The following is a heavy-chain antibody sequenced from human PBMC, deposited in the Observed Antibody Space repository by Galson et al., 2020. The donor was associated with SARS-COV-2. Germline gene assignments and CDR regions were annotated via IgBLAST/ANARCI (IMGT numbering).Heavy chain of an antibody. CDR3: ARGDMGNDYFDY. V-gene: IGHV3-74*01. CDR1: GFTFSSYW. J-gene: IGHJ4*02. CDR2: IYSEGSST. D-gene: IGHD7-27*01. Sequence: ALHGESLKISCAASGFTFSSYWMHWVRQAPGKGLVWVSRIYSEGSSTSYADSVKGRFTISGDNAKNTLYLQMNSLRAEDTAAYYCARGDMGNDYFDYWGQGTLVTVSS.